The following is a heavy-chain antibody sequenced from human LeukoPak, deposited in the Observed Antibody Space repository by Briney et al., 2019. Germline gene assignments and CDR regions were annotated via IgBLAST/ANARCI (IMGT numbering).Heavy chain of an antibody. CDR1: GFTVSSNY. CDR2: IYSGGST. J-gene: IGHJ4*02. V-gene: IGHV3-53*01. Sequence: GGSLRLFCAASGFTVSSNYMSWVRQAPGKGLEWVSVIYSGGSTYYADSVKGRFTISRDNSRNTLYLQMNSLRAEDTAVYYCATSIRYCSGGSCIDYWGQGTLVTVSS. D-gene: IGHD2-15*01. CDR3: ATSIRYCSGGSCIDY.